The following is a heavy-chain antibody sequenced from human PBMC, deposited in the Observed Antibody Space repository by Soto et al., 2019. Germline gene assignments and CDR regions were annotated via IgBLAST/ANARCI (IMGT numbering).Heavy chain of an antibody. CDR3: ARGRRALAPYYYAMDV. Sequence: LSLTRTVSGGSFSNHYWSWVRQPPGRVLGWIGNIFYDGTTNYNPSLRSPVTISIDTSKSQISLRLSSVTAADTAVYYCARGRRALAPYYYAMDVWGQGTTVTVSS. CDR1: GGSFSNHY. J-gene: IGHJ6*02. CDR2: IFYDGTT. V-gene: IGHV4-59*11. D-gene: IGHD1-26*01.